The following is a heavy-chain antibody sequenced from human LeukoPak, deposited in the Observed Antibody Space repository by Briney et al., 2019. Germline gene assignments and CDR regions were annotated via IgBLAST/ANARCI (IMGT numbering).Heavy chain of an antibody. D-gene: IGHD3-3*01. Sequence: SETLSLTCAVSGYSISSGYYWGWIRQPPGKGLEWIGSIYHSGSTYYNPSLKSRVTISVDTSKNQFSLKLSSVTAADTAVYYCARHLAIFGVVANYFDYWGRGTLVTVSS. J-gene: IGHJ4*02. CDR2: IYHSGST. V-gene: IGHV4-38-2*01. CDR1: GYSISSGYY. CDR3: ARHLAIFGVVANYFDY.